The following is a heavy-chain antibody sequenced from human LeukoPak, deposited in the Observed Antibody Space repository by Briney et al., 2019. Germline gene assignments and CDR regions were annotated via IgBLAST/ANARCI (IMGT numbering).Heavy chain of an antibody. CDR3: ARDVKRYDSSGYYGYYFDY. D-gene: IGHD3-22*01. Sequence: SETLSLTCTVSGGSISSYYWSWIRQPPGKGLEWIGYIYYSGSTNYNPSLKSRVTISVDTSKNQFSLKLSSVTAADTAVYYCARDVKRYDSSGYYGYYFDYWGQGTLVTVSS. CDR2: IYYSGST. V-gene: IGHV4-59*01. J-gene: IGHJ4*02. CDR1: GGSISSYY.